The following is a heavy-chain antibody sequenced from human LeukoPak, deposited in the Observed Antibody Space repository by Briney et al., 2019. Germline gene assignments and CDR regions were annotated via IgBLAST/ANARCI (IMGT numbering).Heavy chain of an antibody. CDR3: ARERYDSSGYYYDWFDP. CDR1: GFTFSSYW. Sequence: GGPLRLSCAASGFTFSSYWMHWVRQAPGKVLVWVSRINSDGSSTSYADSVKGRFTISRDNAKNTLYLQMNSLRAEDTAVYYCARERYDSSGYYYDWFDPWGQGTLVTVSS. D-gene: IGHD3-22*01. J-gene: IGHJ5*02. CDR2: INSDGSST. V-gene: IGHV3-74*01.